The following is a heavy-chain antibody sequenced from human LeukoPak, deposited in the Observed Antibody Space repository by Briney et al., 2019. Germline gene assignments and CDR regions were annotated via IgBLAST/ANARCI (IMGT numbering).Heavy chain of an antibody. CDR3: ARDRSPIIAAAGPYFDY. J-gene: IGHJ4*02. D-gene: IGHD6-13*01. CDR1: GFTFSDYY. CDR2: ISSSGSTI. V-gene: IGHV3-11*01. Sequence: GGSLRLSCAASGFTFSDYYMSWIRQAPGKGLEWVSYISSSGSTIYYADSVKGRFTISRYNAKNSLYLQMNSLRAEDTAVYYCARDRSPIIAAAGPYFDYWGQGTLVTVSS.